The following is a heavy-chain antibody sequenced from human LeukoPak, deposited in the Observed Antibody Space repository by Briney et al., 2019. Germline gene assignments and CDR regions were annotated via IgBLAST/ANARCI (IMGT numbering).Heavy chain of an antibody. CDR3: ARGGNRDFDY. J-gene: IGHJ4*02. CDR1: GASITSHPW. CDR2: MYNSGTG. D-gene: IGHD1-14*01. Sequence: SETLSLTCAVSGASITSHPWNWVRQPPGKGLEWIGEMYNSGTGTYKPSLRSRVTMFFDESKIHFSLKLNSVTAADTAVYYCARGGNRDFDYWGQGVLVIVSS. V-gene: IGHV4-4*02.